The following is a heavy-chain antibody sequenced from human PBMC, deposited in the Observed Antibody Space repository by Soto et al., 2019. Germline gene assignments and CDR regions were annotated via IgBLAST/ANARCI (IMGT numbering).Heavy chain of an antibody. CDR2: ISSSSSTI. CDR3: AKDRGSGSYYYYYYMDV. D-gene: IGHD3-10*01. Sequence: EVQLVESGGGLVQPGGSLRLSCAASGFTFSSYSMNWVRQAPGKGLEWVSYISSSSSTIYYADSVKGGFTISRDNAKNSLYLQMNSLGAEDTDVYYCAKDRGSGSYYYYYYMDVWGQGTTVTVS. J-gene: IGHJ6*03. V-gene: IGHV3-48*01. CDR1: GFTFSSYS.